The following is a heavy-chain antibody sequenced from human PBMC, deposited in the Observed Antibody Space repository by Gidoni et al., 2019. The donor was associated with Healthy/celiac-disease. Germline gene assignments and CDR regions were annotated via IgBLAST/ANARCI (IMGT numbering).Heavy chain of an antibody. CDR1: GVTFSNYA. J-gene: IGHJ4*02. CDR3: AKDGQMYSSGSYDY. CDR2: ISGSVDST. V-gene: IGHV3-23*01. D-gene: IGHD6-19*01. Sequence: EVQLLESGGGLVQPGGSLRLSCAASGVTFSNYAMSWVRQAPGKGLEWVSAISGSVDSTYYADSVKGRFTISRDNSKNTLYLQMNSLRAEDTAVYYCAKDGQMYSSGSYDYWGQGTLVTVSS.